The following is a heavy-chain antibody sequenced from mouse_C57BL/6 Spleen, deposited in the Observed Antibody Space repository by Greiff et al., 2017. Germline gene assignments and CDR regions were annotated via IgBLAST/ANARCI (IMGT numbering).Heavy chain of an antibody. Sequence: QVQLQQPGAELVRPGSSVKLSCKASGYTFTSYWMHWVKQRPIQGLEWIGNIDPSDSETHYNQKFKDKATLTVDKSSSTAYMQLSSLTSEDSAVYYCARQGYGSIYWYFGVWGTGTTVTVSS. D-gene: IGHD1-1*01. V-gene: IGHV1-52*01. CDR2: IDPSDSET. J-gene: IGHJ1*03. CDR3: ARQGYGSIYWYFGV. CDR1: GYTFTSYW.